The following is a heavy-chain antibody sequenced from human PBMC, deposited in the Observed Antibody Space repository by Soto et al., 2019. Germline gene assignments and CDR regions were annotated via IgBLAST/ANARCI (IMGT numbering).Heavy chain of an antibody. CDR1: GFTFSDYY. CDR2: ISSSGSTI. V-gene: IGHV3-11*01. J-gene: IGHJ6*03. D-gene: IGHD5-18*01. Sequence: GGSLRLSCAASGFTFSDYYMSWIRQAPGKGLEWVSYISSSGSTIYYADSVKGRFTISRDNGKNSLYLQMNSLRAEDTAVYYCARVPVDTAMANQKNTVTTELWYYYYYYYYMDVWGKGTTVTVSS. CDR3: ARVPVDTAMANQKNTVTTELWYYYYYYYYMDV.